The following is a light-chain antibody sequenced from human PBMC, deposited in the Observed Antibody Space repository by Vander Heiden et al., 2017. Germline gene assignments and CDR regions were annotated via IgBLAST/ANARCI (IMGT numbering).Light chain of an antibody. CDR3: AAWDDSLNGLV. V-gene: IGLV1-44*01. CDR1: SSNIGSNT. CDR2: SKN. J-gene: IGLJ1*01. Sequence: QSVLTQPPSASGTPGRKVPISCSGSSSNIGSNTVNWYQQLPGTAPKLLIYSKNQRPSGVPDRFSGSKSGNSASLAISGLQSEDEADYYCAAWDDSLNGLVFGTGTKVTVL.